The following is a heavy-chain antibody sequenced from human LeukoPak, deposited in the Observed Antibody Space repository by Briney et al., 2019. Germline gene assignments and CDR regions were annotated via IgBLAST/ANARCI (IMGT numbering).Heavy chain of an antibody. CDR2: FDPEDGET. D-gene: IGHD2-8*01. CDR1: GYTLTELS. J-gene: IGHJ1*01. V-gene: IGHV1-24*01. CDR3: ATGPYCTNGVCYREYFQH. Sequence: GASVKVSCKVSGYTLTELSMHWVRQAPGKGLERMGGFDPEDGETIYAQKFQGRVTMTEDTSTDTAYMELSSLRSEDTAVYYCATGPYCTNGVCYREYFQHWGQGTLVTVSS.